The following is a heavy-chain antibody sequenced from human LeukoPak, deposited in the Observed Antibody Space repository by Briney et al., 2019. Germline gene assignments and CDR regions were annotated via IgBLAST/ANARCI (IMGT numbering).Heavy chain of an antibody. V-gene: IGHV4-61*01. J-gene: IGHJ5*02. CDR1: GGSINSSYYY. CDR2: VYYSGST. CDR3: ATDSEAGNWFDP. D-gene: IGHD3-10*01. Sequence: SETLSLTCAVSGGSINSSYYYWGWIRQPPGKGLEWIGYVYYSGSTNYNPSLKSRVTISVDTSKNQFSLNLRSVTAADTAVYYCATDSEAGNWFDPWGQGTLVTVSS.